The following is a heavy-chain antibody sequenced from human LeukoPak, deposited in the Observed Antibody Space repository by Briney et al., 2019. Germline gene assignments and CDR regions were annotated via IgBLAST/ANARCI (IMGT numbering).Heavy chain of an antibody. V-gene: IGHV3-23*01. CDR2: ISVSGGST. J-gene: IGHJ4*02. D-gene: IGHD5-24*01. Sequence: PGGSLRLSCAASGFTFSKYAMTWVRQAPGKGLEWVSGISVSGGSTNYADSVKGRFTISRDNSKNTLYLQMNSLRAEDTAVYYCAKRGDFRDIDYWGQGTLVTVSS. CDR3: AKRGDFRDIDY. CDR1: GFTFSKYA.